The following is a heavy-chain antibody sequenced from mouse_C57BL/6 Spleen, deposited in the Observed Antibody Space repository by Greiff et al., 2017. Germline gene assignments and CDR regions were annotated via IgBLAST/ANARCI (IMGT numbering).Heavy chain of an antibody. Sequence: EVQLQQSGPELVKPGASVKISCKASGYSFTGYYMNWVKQSPEKSLEWIGEINPSTGGTTYNQKFKAKATLTVDKSSSTAYRQLKSLTSEDSAVYYCARSIITTVVATGFDYWGQGTTLTVSS. CDR2: INPSTGGT. D-gene: IGHD1-1*01. CDR3: ARSIITTVVATGFDY. J-gene: IGHJ2*01. CDR1: GYSFTGYY. V-gene: IGHV1-42*01.